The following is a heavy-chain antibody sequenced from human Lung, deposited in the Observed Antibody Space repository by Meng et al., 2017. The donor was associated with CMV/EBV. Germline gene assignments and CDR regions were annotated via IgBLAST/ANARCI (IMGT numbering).Heavy chain of an antibody. J-gene: IGHJ5*02. Sequence: SGFTFSNYGLRWVRQAPSKGLGWGAVISYDGSNTYYTDSVKGRFTISRDNSKNTLYLQMNSLRPEDAAVYYCAKNVLPGALRDWFDPWGQGILVTVS. CDR3: AKNVLPGALRDWFDP. CDR1: GFTFSNYG. CDR2: ISYDGSNT. V-gene: IGHV3-30*18. D-gene: IGHD2-2*01.